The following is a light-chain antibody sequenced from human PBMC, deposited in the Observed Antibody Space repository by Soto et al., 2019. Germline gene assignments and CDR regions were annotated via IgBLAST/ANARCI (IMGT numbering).Light chain of an antibody. V-gene: IGLV4-69*01. CDR3: QTWGTGTVV. Sequence: QSVLTQSPSASASLGASVKLTCTLSSGHNSYAIAWHQQQPEKGPRYLMKLNSDGSHSKGDGIPDRFSGSSSEAERYLTISSLQSEDEADYYCQTWGTGTVVFGGGTKVTVL. J-gene: IGLJ2*01. CDR2: LNSDGSH. CDR1: SGHNSYA.